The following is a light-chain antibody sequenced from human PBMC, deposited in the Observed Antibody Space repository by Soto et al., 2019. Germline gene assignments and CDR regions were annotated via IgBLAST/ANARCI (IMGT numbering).Light chain of an antibody. CDR2: GAS. Sequence: EIVMTHSPATLSVSPGERATLSCRASQSVGSNLAWYQQKPGQAPRPLIYGASTRATGIPARSSRSGSGTEYTLNIRSLQSAVFAGEYSQQYDARPPYTFGQGTKLQIK. CDR1: QSVGSN. CDR3: QQYDARPPYT. J-gene: IGKJ2*01. V-gene: IGKV3-15*01.